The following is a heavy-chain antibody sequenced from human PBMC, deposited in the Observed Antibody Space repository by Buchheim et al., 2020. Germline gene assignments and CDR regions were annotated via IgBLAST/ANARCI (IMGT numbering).Heavy chain of an antibody. V-gene: IGHV3-23*01. Sequence: EVQLLESGGGLVQPGGSLRLSCAASGFTFSSYAMSWVRQAPGKGLEWCSAISGSGGSTYYADSVKGRFTISRDNSKNTLYLQMKGLRAQDTAVYYCAWSYYYYYGMDVWGQGTT. J-gene: IGHJ6*02. CDR2: ISGSGGST. CDR1: GFTFSSYA. D-gene: IGHD3-3*01. CDR3: AWSYYYYYGMDV.